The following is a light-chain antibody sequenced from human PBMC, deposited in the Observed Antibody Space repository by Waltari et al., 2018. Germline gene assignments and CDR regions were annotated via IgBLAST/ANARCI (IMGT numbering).Light chain of an antibody. CDR2: WAS. Sequence: DIVMPQSPDSLSVSLGERATINCKSSQSVLYSHNTKNYLAWYQQKPGQPPKLLIYWASTRESGVPDRFSGSGSGTDFTLTISSLQAEDVAVYYCQQYYSTPRTFGQGTKVEIK. V-gene: IGKV4-1*01. CDR1: QSVLYSHNTKNY. CDR3: QQYYSTPRT. J-gene: IGKJ1*01.